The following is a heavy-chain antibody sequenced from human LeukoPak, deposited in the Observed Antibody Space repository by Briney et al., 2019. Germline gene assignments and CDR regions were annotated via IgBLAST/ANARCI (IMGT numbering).Heavy chain of an antibody. CDR2: INPSGGST. Sequence: ASVKVSCKASGYTFTSYYMHWVRQAPGQGLEWMGIINPSGGSTSYAQKLQGRVTMTTDTSTSTAYMELRSLRSDDTAVYYCAGAYYYDSSGYFGAFDIWGQGTMVTVSS. V-gene: IGHV1-46*01. J-gene: IGHJ3*02. CDR3: AGAYYYDSSGYFGAFDI. CDR1: GYTFTSYY. D-gene: IGHD3-22*01.